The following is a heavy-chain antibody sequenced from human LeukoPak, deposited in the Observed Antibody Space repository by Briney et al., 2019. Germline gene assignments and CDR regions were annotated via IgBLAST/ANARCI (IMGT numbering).Heavy chain of an antibody. CDR3: AKQFSFTMIVVVGYFDY. J-gene: IGHJ4*02. V-gene: IGHV3-23*01. D-gene: IGHD3-22*01. Sequence: PGGSLRLSCAASGFTFSNYAMTWVRQAPGKGLEWISTVSSSGGSTYYADSVKGRFTISRDNSKNTLYLQMNSLRAEDTAVYYCAKQFSFTMIVVVGYFDYWGQGTLVTVSS. CDR2: VSSSGGST. CDR1: GFTFSNYA.